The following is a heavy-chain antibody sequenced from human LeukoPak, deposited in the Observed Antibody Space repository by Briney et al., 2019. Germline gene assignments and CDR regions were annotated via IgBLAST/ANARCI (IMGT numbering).Heavy chain of an antibody. CDR2: IYTSGST. Sequence: PSETLSLTCTVSGGSISSYYWSWIRQPAGKGLEWIGRIYTSGSTNYNPSLKSRVTMSVDTSKNQFSLKLSSVTAADTAVYYCAREATSVDIVATTKYYYYYYMDVWGKGTTVTISS. CDR3: AREATSVDIVATTKYYYYYYMDV. D-gene: IGHD5-12*01. CDR1: GGSISSYY. J-gene: IGHJ6*03. V-gene: IGHV4-4*07.